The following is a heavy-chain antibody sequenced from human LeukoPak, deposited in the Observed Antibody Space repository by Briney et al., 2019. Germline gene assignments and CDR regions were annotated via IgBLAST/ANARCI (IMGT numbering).Heavy chain of an antibody. V-gene: IGHV3-15*05. CDR2: IKSNPDGGTA. J-gene: IGHJ4*02. CDR3: TTLSYDVHY. D-gene: IGHD3-3*01. Sequence: PGGSLRLSCAAPGFIFHNAWMTWVRQAPGKGLEWVGRIKSNPDGGTADYAAPVKGRFIISRDDSKNTLYLQLNSLKTEDTAVYYCTTLSYDVHYWGQGTLVTVSS. CDR1: GFIFHNAW.